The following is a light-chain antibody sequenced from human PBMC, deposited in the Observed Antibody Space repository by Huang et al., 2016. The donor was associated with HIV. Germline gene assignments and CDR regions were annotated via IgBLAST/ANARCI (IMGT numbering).Light chain of an antibody. CDR3: MQGIHLSSP. J-gene: IGKJ4*01. CDR2: GVS. V-gene: IGKV2-29*02. CDR1: QSLLHSDGKTY. Sequence: NQTPLSLSVTPGQPASISCKSSQSLLHSDGKTYLYWYVQKAGHSPQLLMYGVSNLFSGVPDRFSGSGSGTSCTLKISRVEAEDVGVYYCMQGIHLSSPFGEGTKIEI.